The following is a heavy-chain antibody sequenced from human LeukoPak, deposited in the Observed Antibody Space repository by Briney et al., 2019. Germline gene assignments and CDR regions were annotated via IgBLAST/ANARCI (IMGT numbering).Heavy chain of an antibody. V-gene: IGHV3-48*01. J-gene: IGHJ4*02. CDR2: ISSSSSTI. CDR1: GFTFSSYS. Sequence: RPGGSLRLSCAASGFTFSSYSMNWVRQAPGKGLERVSHISSSSSTIYYADSVKGRFTISRDNAKNSLYLQMNSLRAEDTAVYYCARAGFTFSDYFGSFFDYWGQGTLVTVSS. D-gene: IGHD3-10*01. CDR3: ARAGFTFSDYFGSFFDY.